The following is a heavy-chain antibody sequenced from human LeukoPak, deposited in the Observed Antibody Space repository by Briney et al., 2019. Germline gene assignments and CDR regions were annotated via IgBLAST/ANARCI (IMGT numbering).Heavy chain of an antibody. J-gene: IGHJ5*02. CDR1: GFTFSRHA. Sequence: PGGSLRLSCGACGFTFSRHAMSWVRQAPGKGLEWVSAISGSGGSTYYADSVKGRFTISRDNSKNTLYLQMNSLRAEDTAVYYCAKEFVVVPAAKGYYNWFAPWGQGTLVTVSP. D-gene: IGHD2-2*01. CDR3: AKEFVVVPAAKGYYNWFAP. V-gene: IGHV3-23*01. CDR2: ISGSGGST.